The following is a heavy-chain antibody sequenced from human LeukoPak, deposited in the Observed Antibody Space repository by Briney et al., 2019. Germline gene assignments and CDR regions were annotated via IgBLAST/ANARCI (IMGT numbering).Heavy chain of an antibody. CDR1: GFTFSSYP. V-gene: IGHV3-64D*09. J-gene: IGHJ4*02. D-gene: IGHD3-3*01. CDR2: ISGNGGST. Sequence: GGSLRLSCSASGFTFSSYPMHWVRQAPGKGLEYVSAISGNGGSTYYADSVKGRFTISRDNSKNTLYLQMISLRTEDTAVYYCVKAQYDFWSGLDYWGQGTLVTVSS. CDR3: VKAQYDFWSGLDY.